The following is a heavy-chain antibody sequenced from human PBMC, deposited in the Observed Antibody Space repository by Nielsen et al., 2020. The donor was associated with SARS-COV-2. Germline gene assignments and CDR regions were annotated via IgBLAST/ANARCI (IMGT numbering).Heavy chain of an antibody. J-gene: IGHJ5*02. CDR1: GFTFSSYG. CDR3: ASSTGPGGWFDP. Sequence: GESLKISCAASGFTFSSYGMHWVRQAPGKGLEWVAVISYDGSNKYYADSVKGRFTISRDNSKNTLYLQMNSLRAEDTAVYYCASSTGPGGWFDPWGQGTLVTVSS. V-gene: IGHV3-30*03. CDR2: ISYDGSNK. D-gene: IGHD7-27*01.